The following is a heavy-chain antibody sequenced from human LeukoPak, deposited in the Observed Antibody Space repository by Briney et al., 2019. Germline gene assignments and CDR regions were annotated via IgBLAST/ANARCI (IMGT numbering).Heavy chain of an antibody. Sequence: GGSLRLSCVALEFSFETYWMSWVRQTPGKGPEWVANINEDGSEKHYVGSVRGRFTISRDNADNSLHLQMNSLRPEDMAVYYCARGETMDVWGKGTTVTVSS. D-gene: IGHD5-24*01. CDR1: EFSFETYW. CDR2: INEDGSEK. V-gene: IGHV3-7*01. J-gene: IGHJ6*03. CDR3: ARGETMDV.